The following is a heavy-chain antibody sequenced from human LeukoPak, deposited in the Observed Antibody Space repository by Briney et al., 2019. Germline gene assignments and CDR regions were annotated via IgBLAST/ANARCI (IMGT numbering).Heavy chain of an antibody. CDR1: GFTLSSYS. Sequence: GGSLRLSCAASGFTLSSYSMNWVRQAPGKGLGWVSSISSSSSYIYYAESVKGRSTISRDNAKNSLYRQMNSLRAEDTAVYYCGAYYYDSSGYFDYWGQGTLVTVSS. CDR2: ISSSSSYI. D-gene: IGHD3-22*01. V-gene: IGHV3-21*01. J-gene: IGHJ4*02. CDR3: GAYYYDSSGYFDY.